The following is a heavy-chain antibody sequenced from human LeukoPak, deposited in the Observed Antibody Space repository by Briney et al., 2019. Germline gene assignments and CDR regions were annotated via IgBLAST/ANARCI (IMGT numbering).Heavy chain of an antibody. D-gene: IGHD6-19*01. CDR2: IYYSGST. J-gene: IGHJ4*02. V-gene: IGHV4-39*01. Sequence: PSETLSLTCTVSGGSISSSSYYWGWIRQPPGKGLEWIGSIYYSGSTYYNPSLKSRATISVDTSKNQFSLKLSSVTAADTAVYYCARQEGAVAAHDYWGQGTLVTVSS. CDR3: ARQEGAVAAHDY. CDR1: GGSISSSSYY.